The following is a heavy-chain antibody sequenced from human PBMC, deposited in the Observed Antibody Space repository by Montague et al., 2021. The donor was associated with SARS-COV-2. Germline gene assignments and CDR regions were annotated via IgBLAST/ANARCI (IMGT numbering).Heavy chain of an antibody. J-gene: IGHJ3*02. CDR3: AMRGGALDAFDI. Sequence: SETLSLTCTVSGGSIRTSSYYWGWIRQPPGKGLDWIGSIYYSGSTYYNPSLKSRVTISVDTSKNQFSLKLISVTAADTAVYYCAMRGGALDAFDIWGQGTMVIVSS. CDR2: IYYSGST. D-gene: IGHD4-17*01. CDR1: GGSIRTSSYY. V-gene: IGHV4-39*01.